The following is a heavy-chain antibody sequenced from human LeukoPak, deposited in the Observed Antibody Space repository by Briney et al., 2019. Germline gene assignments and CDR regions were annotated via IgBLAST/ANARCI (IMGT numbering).Heavy chain of an antibody. V-gene: IGHV1-8*01. CDR2: MNPNSGNT. D-gene: IGHD6-6*01. CDR3: ARTMSSSDEFDY. Sequence: ASVKVSCKASGYTFTSCDINWVRQATGQGLEWMGWMNPNSGNTGYAQKFQGRVTMTRNTSISTAYMELSSLRSEDTAVYYCARTMSSSDEFDYWGQGTLVTVSS. CDR1: GYTFTSCD. J-gene: IGHJ4*02.